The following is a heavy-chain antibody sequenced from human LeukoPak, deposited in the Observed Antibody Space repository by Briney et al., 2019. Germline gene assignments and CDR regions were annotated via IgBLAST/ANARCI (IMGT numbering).Heavy chain of an antibody. J-gene: IGHJ4*02. Sequence: TSETLSLTCTVSGGSISSYYWSWIRQPPGKGLEWIGYIYYSGSTNYKPSLKSRVTISVDTSKNQFSLKLSSVTAADTAVYYCARDRGSSGRYPANWGQGTLVTVSS. CDR2: IYYSGST. V-gene: IGHV4-59*12. CDR3: ARDRGSSGRYPAN. CDR1: GGSISSYY. D-gene: IGHD6-19*01.